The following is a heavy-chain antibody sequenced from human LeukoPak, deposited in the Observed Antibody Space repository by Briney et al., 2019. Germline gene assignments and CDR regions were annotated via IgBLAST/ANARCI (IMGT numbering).Heavy chain of an antibody. D-gene: IGHD3-10*01. J-gene: IGHJ5*02. CDR1: GFTFSDYY. CDR2: ISSSGSTI. V-gene: IGHV3-11*01. CDR3: ARVITMVRGVMGPDWFDP. Sequence: PGGSLRLSCAASGFTFSDYYMSWIRQAPGKGLEWVSYISSSGSTIYYADSVKGRFTISRDNAKNSLYLQMNSLRAEDTAVYYCARVITMVRGVMGPDWFDPWGQGTLVTVSS.